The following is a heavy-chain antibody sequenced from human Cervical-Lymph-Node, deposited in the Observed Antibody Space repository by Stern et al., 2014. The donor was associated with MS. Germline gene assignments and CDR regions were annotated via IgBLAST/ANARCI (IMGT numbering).Heavy chain of an antibody. CDR3: ATIDYGDYKDY. V-gene: IGHV1-2*06. J-gene: IGHJ4*02. CDR1: GYTFTGYYY. D-gene: IGHD4-17*01. CDR2: INRNSGGT. Sequence: VQLVQSGAEVKKPGASVKVSCQASGYTFTGYYYLHWVRQAPGQGLAWVGRINRNSGGTNYAQKFQGRVTMTRDTSISTVYMELSSLRSDDTAVYYCATIDYGDYKDYWGQGTLVTVSS.